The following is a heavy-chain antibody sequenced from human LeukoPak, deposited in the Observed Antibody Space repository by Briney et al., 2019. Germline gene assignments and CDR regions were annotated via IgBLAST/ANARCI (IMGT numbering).Heavy chain of an antibody. CDR1: GFTFSNYA. CDR2: ISGSGGNS. V-gene: IGHV3-23*01. Sequence: GGSLRLSCAASGFTFSNYAMSWVRQAPGKGLEWVSGISGSGGNSYYADSVKGRFTISRDNSKNTLYLQMNSLRADDTAVYYCARALSQQLIRYSQDWGQGTLVTVSS. J-gene: IGHJ1*01. D-gene: IGHD1-1*01. CDR3: ARALSQQLIRYSQD.